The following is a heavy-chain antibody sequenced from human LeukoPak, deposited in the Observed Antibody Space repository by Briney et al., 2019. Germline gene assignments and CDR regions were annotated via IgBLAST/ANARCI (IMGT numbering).Heavy chain of an antibody. V-gene: IGHV3-30*04. J-gene: IGHJ4*02. D-gene: IGHD6-13*01. CDR1: GLTVSPHA. CDR3: ARDQGGEKYSSSWNGIFDY. Sequence: GGSLRLSCAASGLTVSPHAIHWVRQAPGKGLEWVAVMSYDGSNKYYADSVKGRFTISRDNSKNTVYLQMNSLGTEDTAVYYCARDQGGEKYSSSWNGIFDYWGQGTLVTVSS. CDR2: MSYDGSNK.